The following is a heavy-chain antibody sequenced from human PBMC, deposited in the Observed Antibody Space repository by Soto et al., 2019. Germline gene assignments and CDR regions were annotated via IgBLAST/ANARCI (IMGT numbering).Heavy chain of an antibody. CDR2: ISNGDENT. V-gene: IGHV3-11*01. CDR1: GFIFTDYS. J-gene: IGHJ4*02. CDR3: ARDPRRRDGSNFDY. D-gene: IGHD5-12*01. Sequence: QVQLVESGGGLVEPGGSLRLSCAASGFIFTDYSMTWIRQAPGKGLEWVSYISNGDENTQYADSVKSRFTVSSHNAKKVLFLEMSSLRVADTAVYYCARDPRRRDGSNFDYWGRGALVTVSS.